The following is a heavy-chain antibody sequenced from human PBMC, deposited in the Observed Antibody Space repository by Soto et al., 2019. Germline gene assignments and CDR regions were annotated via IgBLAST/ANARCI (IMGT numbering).Heavy chain of an antibody. D-gene: IGHD4-17*01. Sequence: SETLSLTCTVSGGSISSYYWRWIRQSPGKGLEWIGCIYYSGNTNYNPSLNSRVTISVNTSKNQFSLRLTSVTAADTAVYYCARAAVTHERYHYGMDVWGQGTTVTVSS. CDR3: ARAAVTHERYHYGMDV. CDR2: IYYSGNT. V-gene: IGHV4-59*01. J-gene: IGHJ6*02. CDR1: GGSISSYY.